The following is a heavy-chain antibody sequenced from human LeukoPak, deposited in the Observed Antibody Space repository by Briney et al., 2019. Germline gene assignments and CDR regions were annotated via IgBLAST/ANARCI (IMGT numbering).Heavy chain of an antibody. CDR3: AKDSDLGVGATANAFDI. D-gene: IGHD1-26*01. Sequence: GGSLGLSCAASGFTFDDYAMHWVRHAPGKGLEWVSGISWNSGSIGYADSVKGRSTISRDNAKNSLYLQMNSLRAEDTALYYCAKDSDLGVGATANAFDIWGQGTMVTVSS. V-gene: IGHV3-9*01. CDR2: ISWNSGSI. CDR1: GFTFDDYA. J-gene: IGHJ3*02.